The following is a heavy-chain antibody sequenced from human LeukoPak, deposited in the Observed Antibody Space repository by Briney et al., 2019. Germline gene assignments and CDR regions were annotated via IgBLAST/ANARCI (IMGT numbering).Heavy chain of an antibody. Sequence: PGGSLRLSCAASGFTVSSNYMSWVRQAPGKGLEWVSVIYSGGSTYYADSVKGRFTISRDKSKNTLYLQMNSLRAEDTAVYYCAASAMVNGMDVWGQGTTVTVSS. V-gene: IGHV3-66*02. J-gene: IGHJ6*02. CDR3: AASAMVNGMDV. CDR2: IYSGGST. D-gene: IGHD5-18*01. CDR1: GFTVSSNY.